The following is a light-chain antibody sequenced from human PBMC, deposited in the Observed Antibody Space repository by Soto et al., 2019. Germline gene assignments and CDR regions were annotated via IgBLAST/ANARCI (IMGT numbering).Light chain of an antibody. V-gene: IGLV1-44*01. J-gene: IGLJ1*01. Sequence: QSVLTQPPSASATPEQRVTISCSGSSSNIGSNTVKWYQQLPGTAPKLVIYSNNQRPSGVPDRFSGSKSGTSDSLDISGIQSEDEADYYCAAWDDSLNGFYVFGTGTKVTVL. CDR2: SNN. CDR3: AAWDDSLNGFYV. CDR1: SSNIGSNT.